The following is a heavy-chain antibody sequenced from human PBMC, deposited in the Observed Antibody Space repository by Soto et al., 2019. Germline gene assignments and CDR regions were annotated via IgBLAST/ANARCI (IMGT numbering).Heavy chain of an antibody. Sequence: SGPTLVNPTQTLTLTCTFSGFSLSTSGVGVGWIRQPPGKALEWLALIYWNDDKRYSPSLKSRLTITKDTSKNQVVLTMTNMNPVDTATFYFVHRQNAMSFGVRSFDYWGKGTLLTVSS. CDR2: IYWNDDK. D-gene: IGHD3-3*01. CDR3: VHRQNAMSFGVRSFDY. J-gene: IGHJ4*03. V-gene: IGHV2-5*01. CDR1: GFSLSTSGVG.